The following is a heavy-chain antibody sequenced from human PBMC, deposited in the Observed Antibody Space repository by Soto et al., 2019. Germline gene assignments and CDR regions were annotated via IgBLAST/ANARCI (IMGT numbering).Heavy chain of an antibody. CDR3: YYYDSSGYYSSFDY. J-gene: IGHJ4*02. D-gene: IGHD3-22*01. V-gene: IGHV1-69*01. CDR1: GGTFSSYA. CDR2: IIPIFGTA. Sequence: QVQLVQSGAEVKKPGSSVKVSCTASGGTFSSYAISWVRQAPGQGLEWMGGIIPIFGTANYAQKFQGRVTITADESTSTAYMELSSLRSEDTAVYYCYYYDSSGYYSSFDYWGQGTLVTVSS.